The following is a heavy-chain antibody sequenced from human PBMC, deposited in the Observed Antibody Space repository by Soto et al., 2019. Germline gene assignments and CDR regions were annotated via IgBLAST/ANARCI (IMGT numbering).Heavy chain of an antibody. CDR2: IWDDGSNK. Sequence: QVQLVESGGGVVQPGRSLRLSCAASGFTFSSYGMHWVRQAPGKGLEWVAVIWDDGSNKYYADSVKGRFTISRDNSKNTLYLKMNSLRAEDTAVYYCAREYYDYIWGSYRPAPFDYWGQGTLVTVSS. J-gene: IGHJ4*02. CDR3: AREYYDYIWGSYRPAPFDY. V-gene: IGHV3-33*01. D-gene: IGHD3-16*02. CDR1: GFTFSSYG.